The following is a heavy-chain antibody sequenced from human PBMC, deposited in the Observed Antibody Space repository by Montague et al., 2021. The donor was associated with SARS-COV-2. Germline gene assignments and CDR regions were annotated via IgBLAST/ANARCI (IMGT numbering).Heavy chain of an antibody. CDR1: GGTISSGGYY. V-gene: IGHV4-31*03. CDR3: ARVRITMIVVVDAFDI. CDR2: MYYSEST. D-gene: IGHD3-22*01. Sequence: TLSLTCTVSGGTISSGGYYWSWIRQSPGEGLEWIGYMYYSESTYYXPSLKSRVTISVDTSKNQFSLKLSSVTAADTAVYYCARVRITMIVVVDAFDIWGQGTMVTVAS. J-gene: IGHJ3*02.